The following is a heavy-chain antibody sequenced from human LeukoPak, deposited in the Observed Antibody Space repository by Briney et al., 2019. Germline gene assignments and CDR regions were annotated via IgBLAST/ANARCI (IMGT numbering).Heavy chain of an antibody. V-gene: IGHV3-30*02. J-gene: IGHJ6*04. CDR3: AKGVGSTWLSTLSQVTMDV. CDR2: MRYDGSNR. Sequence: GGSLRLSCAASGITLSSYGMHWVRQAPGKGLEWVAFMRYDGSNRYYTDSVKARFTIYRDSSKNTLYLQMNSLRAEDTAVYYCAKGVGSTWLSTLSQVTMDVWGKGTTVTVSS. CDR1: GITLSSYG. D-gene: IGHD2/OR15-2a*01.